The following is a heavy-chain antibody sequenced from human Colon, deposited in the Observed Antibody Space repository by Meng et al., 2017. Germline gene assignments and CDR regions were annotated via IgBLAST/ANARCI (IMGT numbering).Heavy chain of an antibody. Sequence: LVESGGGLVQPVVSLRLSCAASGFIFSNYWMSCVRQAPGMGLEWLANIKQDGSENYYVDSVKGRFTISRDNAKNSLFLQMNNLRAEDTAVYYCARDGTNYRYWGQGALVTVSS. D-gene: IGHD5-24*01. CDR2: IKQDGSEN. CDR1: GFIFSNYW. CDR3: ARDGTNYRY. J-gene: IGHJ4*02. V-gene: IGHV3-7*01.